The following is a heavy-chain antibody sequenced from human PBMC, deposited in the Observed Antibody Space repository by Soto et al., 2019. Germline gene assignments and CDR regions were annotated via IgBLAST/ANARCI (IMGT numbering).Heavy chain of an antibody. Sequence: GASVKVSCKASGYTFSNYGISWVRQGPGQGLEWMGWISGYNGNTHYEEKVQDRIKMTTDTSTSTTYLELRSLRSDDTAVYYCAKGNGYSYGYENWFDPWGQGTLVTVSS. V-gene: IGHV1-18*01. CDR2: ISGYNGNT. CDR1: GYTFSNYG. D-gene: IGHD5-18*01. J-gene: IGHJ5*02. CDR3: AKGNGYSYGYENWFDP.